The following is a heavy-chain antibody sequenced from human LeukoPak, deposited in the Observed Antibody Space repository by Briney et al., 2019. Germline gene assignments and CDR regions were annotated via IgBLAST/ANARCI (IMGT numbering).Heavy chain of an antibody. CDR1: GYTFTGYY. CDR2: INPNSGGT. D-gene: IGHD3-9*01. J-gene: IGHJ4*02. CDR3: AREGRYYDILTGYYRV. Sequence: ASVKVSCKASGYTFTGYYMHWVRQAPGQGLEWMGWINPNSGGTNYAQKFQGRVTMTRDTSISTAYMELSRLRSDDTAVYYCAREGRYYDILTGYYRVWGQGTLVTVSS. V-gene: IGHV1-2*02.